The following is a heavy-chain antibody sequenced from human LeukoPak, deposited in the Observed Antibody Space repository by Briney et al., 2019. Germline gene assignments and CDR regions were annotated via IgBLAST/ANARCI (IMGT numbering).Heavy chain of an antibody. Sequence: SETLSLTCAVYGGSFSGYYWSWIRQPPGKGLEWIGEINHSGSTNYNPSLKSRVTISVDTSKNQFSLKLSSVTAADTAVCYCARGRGGYWYFDLWGRGTLVTVSS. V-gene: IGHV4-34*01. D-gene: IGHD3-10*01. CDR3: ARGRGGYWYFDL. CDR2: INHSGST. J-gene: IGHJ2*01. CDR1: GGSFSGYY.